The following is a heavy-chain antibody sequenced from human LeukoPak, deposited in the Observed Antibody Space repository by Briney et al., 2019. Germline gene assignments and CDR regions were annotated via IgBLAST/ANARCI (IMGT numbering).Heavy chain of an antibody. D-gene: IGHD6-13*01. CDR1: GYTFTSYH. J-gene: IGHJ6*03. V-gene: IGHV1-46*01. CDR2: INPSGGTT. Sequence: AAVKVSCKASGYTFTSYHMHWVRQAPGQGLEWMGIINPSGGTTNYAQKFRGRVTMTRDMSTSTVYMELSRLRSDDTAVYYCARVGAAADYYYYYMDVWGKGTTVTISS. CDR3: ARVGAAADYYYYYMDV.